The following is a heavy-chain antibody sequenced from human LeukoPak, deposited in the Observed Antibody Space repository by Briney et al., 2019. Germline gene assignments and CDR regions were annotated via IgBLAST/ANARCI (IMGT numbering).Heavy chain of an antibody. CDR1: GFTFSRNW. Sequence: GGSLRLSCAASGFTFSRNWMSWVRQAPGKGPEWVANIKQDGSQKYYVDSVKGRFTISRDNAKMSLYLQTNSLRAEDTAMYYCAREVYGDNYFDYWGQGTLVTVSS. CDR3: AREVYGDNYFDY. CDR2: IKQDGSQK. D-gene: IGHD4-17*01. J-gene: IGHJ4*02. V-gene: IGHV3-7*05.